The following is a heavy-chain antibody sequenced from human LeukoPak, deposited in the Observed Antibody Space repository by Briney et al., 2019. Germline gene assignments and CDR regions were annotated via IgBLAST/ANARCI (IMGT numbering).Heavy chain of an antibody. CDR1: GFTVSNNY. CDR3: ARVPGYDSSGYFDY. D-gene: IGHD3-22*01. V-gene: IGHV3-66*02. CDR2: IYSGGST. J-gene: IGHJ4*02. Sequence: GGSLRLSCVVSGFTVSNNYMSWVRQAPRKGLEWVSLIYSGGSTYYADSVKGRFTISRDNSKNTLYLQMNSLRAEDTAVYCCARVPGYDSSGYFDYWGQGTLVTVSS.